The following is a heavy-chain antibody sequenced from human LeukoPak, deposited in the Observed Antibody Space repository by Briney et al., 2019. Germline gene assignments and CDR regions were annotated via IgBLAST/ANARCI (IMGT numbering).Heavy chain of an antibody. D-gene: IGHD6-13*01. CDR3: AKDSSSWFMGYYMDV. Sequence: GGSLRLSCAASGFTFSSYAMHWVRQAPGKGLEYVSAISSNGGSTYYANSVKGRFTISRDNSKNTLYLQMNSLRAEDTAVYYCAKDSSSWFMGYYMDVWGKRTTVTVSS. J-gene: IGHJ6*03. CDR2: ISSNGGST. V-gene: IGHV3-64*01. CDR1: GFTFSSYA.